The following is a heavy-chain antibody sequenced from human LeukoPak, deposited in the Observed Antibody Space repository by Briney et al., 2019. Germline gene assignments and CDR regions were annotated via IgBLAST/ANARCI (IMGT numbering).Heavy chain of an antibody. CDR1: GYTFTSYD. V-gene: IGHV1-8*03. CDR3: ARGNIVVVPAANYYYMDV. J-gene: IGHJ6*03. CDR2: MNPNSGNT. D-gene: IGHD2-2*01. Sequence: ASVKVSCKASGYTFTSYDINWVRQATGQGLEWMGWMNPNSGNTGYAQKFQGRVTITRNTSISTAYMELSSLRSEDTAVYYCARGNIVVVPAANYYYMDVWGKGTTVTVSS.